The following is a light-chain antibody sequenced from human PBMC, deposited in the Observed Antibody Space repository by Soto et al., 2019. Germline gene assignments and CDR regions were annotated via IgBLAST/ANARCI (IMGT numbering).Light chain of an antibody. CDR3: QHYNSYSEA. V-gene: IGKV1-5*03. Sequence: DIQMTQSPSTLSGSVGDRVTITCRASQTISSWLAWYQQKPGKAPKLLIYKASTLKSGVPSRVSGSGSGTEFNLTISSLQPDDFATYYCQHYNSYSEAFGQGTKVELK. CDR2: KAS. CDR1: QTISSW. J-gene: IGKJ1*01.